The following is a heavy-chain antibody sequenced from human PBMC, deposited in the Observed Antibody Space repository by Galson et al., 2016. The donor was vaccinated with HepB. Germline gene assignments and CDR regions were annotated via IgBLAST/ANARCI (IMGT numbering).Heavy chain of an antibody. CDR3: ARDLRRMLHYYDSNDFMRGDFDV. Sequence: SLRLSCAASGFAFNTYALHWVRQAPGNGLEWVAVISHDGRNEFYADSVKGRFTISRHNAKNTVYLQIGSVRAEDTAMYYCARDLRRMLHYYDSNDFMRGDFDVWGQGTMVAVSP. J-gene: IGHJ3*01. V-gene: IGHV3-30*04. CDR1: GFAFNTYA. D-gene: IGHD3-22*01. CDR2: ISHDGRNE.